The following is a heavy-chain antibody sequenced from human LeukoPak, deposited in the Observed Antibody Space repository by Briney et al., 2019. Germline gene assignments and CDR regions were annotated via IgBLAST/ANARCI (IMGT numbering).Heavy chain of an antibody. CDR1: GGSFSGYY. V-gene: IGHV4-34*01. Sequence: SETLSLTCAVYGGSFSGYYWSWIRQPPGKGLEWIGEINHRGSTNYNPSLKSRVTMSVDTSKNQFSLKLSSVTAADTAVYYCARGREAARFVTIEFDYWGQGALVTVSS. J-gene: IGHJ4*02. CDR2: INHRGST. CDR3: ARGREAARFVTIEFDY. D-gene: IGHD6-6*01.